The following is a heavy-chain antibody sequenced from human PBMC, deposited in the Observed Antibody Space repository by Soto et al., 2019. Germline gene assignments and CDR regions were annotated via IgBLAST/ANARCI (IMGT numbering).Heavy chain of an antibody. Sequence: GGSLRLSCAASGFTVSSNYMSWVRQAPGKGLEWVSVIYSGGSTYYADSVKGRFTISRDNSKNTLYLQMNSLRAEDTAVYYCARDTQDEDYYYMDVWGKGTTVTVSS. J-gene: IGHJ6*03. V-gene: IGHV3-66*01. CDR2: IYSGGST. CDR3: ARDTQDEDYYYMDV. CDR1: GFTVSSNY.